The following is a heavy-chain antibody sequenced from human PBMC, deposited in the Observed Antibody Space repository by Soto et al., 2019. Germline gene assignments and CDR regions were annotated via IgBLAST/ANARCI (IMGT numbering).Heavy chain of an antibody. J-gene: IGHJ3*02. CDR2: INPSGGST. Sequence: ASVKVFCKASGYTFTSYYMHWVRQAPGQGLEWMGIINPSGGSTSYAQKFQGRVTMTRDTSTSTVYMELSSLRSEDTAVYYCASGRLGIAAAGDDAFDIWGQGTMVTVSS. CDR3: ASGRLGIAAAGDDAFDI. V-gene: IGHV1-46*01. D-gene: IGHD6-13*01. CDR1: GYTFTSYY.